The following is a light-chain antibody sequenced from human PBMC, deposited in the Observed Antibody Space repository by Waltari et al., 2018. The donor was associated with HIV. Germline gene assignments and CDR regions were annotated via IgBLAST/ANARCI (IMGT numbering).Light chain of an antibody. CDR2: DDS. CDR3: QVCDTSNDHPYV. Sequence: SYALTQTPAVSVAPGQAASITCGGKHFGRSGVPVYQQKPGQAPVLVVYDDSGRPSRIPERFSGSNSGNTATLTISTVEAGDEADYYCQVCDTSNDHPYVFGTGTKVTVL. V-gene: IGLV3-21*02. J-gene: IGLJ1*01. CDR1: HFGRSG.